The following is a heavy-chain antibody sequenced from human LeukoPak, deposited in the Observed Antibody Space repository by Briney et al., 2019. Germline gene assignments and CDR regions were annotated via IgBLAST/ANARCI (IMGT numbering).Heavy chain of an antibody. CDR3: ARVLAGSAFDI. V-gene: IGHV3-53*01. J-gene: IGHJ3*02. Sequence: GGSLRLSCAASGFTVSSNYMSWVRQAPGKGLEWVSIIYTGGTIYYADSVKGRFTISRDISKNMLYPQMNSLRAEDTAVYYCARVLAGSAFDIWGQGTMVTVSS. CDR1: GFTVSSNY. D-gene: IGHD1-1*01. CDR2: IYTGGTI.